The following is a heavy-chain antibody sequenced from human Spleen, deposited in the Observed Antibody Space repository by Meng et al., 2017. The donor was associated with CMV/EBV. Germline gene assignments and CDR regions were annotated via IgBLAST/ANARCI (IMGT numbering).Heavy chain of an antibody. Sequence: ASVKVSCKASGYTFTSYGISWVRQAPGQGLEWMGWIVVGSGNTNYAQKFQGRVTITTDESTSTAYMELSSLRSEDTAVYYCARQNCGGDCYFRYYYYGMDVWGQGTTVTVSS. CDR3: ARQNCGGDCYFRYYYYGMDV. CDR1: GYTFTSYG. V-gene: IGHV1-18*01. J-gene: IGHJ6*02. CDR2: IVVGSGNT. D-gene: IGHD2-21*01.